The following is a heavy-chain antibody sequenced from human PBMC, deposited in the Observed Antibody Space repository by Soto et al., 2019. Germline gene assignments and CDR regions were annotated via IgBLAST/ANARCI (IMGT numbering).Heavy chain of an antibody. J-gene: IGHJ4*02. Sequence: QVQLVESGGGVVQPGRSLRLSCAASGFTFSSYAMHWVRQAPGKGLEWVAVISYDGSNKYYADSVKGRFTISRDNSKNTLYLQMNSLRAEDTAVYYCAREEIRPEQWLAPNDYWGQGTLVTVSS. CDR3: AREEIRPEQWLAPNDY. D-gene: IGHD6-19*01. CDR1: GFTFSSYA. CDR2: ISYDGSNK. V-gene: IGHV3-30-3*01.